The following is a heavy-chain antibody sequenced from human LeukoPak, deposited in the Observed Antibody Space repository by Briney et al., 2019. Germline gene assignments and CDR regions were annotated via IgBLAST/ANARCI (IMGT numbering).Heavy chain of an antibody. D-gene: IGHD2-15*01. CDR1: GFTVSSNY. J-gene: IGHJ4*02. CDR3: ARDRFGGYCSGGSCYLFDY. CDR2: IYSGGST. V-gene: IGHV3-66*02. Sequence: SGGSLRLSCAASGFTVSSNYMSWVRQAPGKGLEWVSVIYSGGSTYYADSVKGRFTLSRDNSKNTLYLQMNSLRAEDTAVYYCARDRFGGYCSGGSCYLFDYWGQGTLVTVSS.